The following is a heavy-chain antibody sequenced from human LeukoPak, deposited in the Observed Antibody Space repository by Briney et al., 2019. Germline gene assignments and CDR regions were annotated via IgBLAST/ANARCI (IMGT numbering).Heavy chain of an antibody. CDR2: IYYSGST. CDR1: GGSISSSSYY. Sequence: SETLSLTCTVSGGSISSSSYYWGWIRQPPGKGLEWIGSIYYSGSTYYNPSLKSRVTISVDTSKNQFSLKLSSVTAADTAVYYCARQDSERTRYFDYWGQGILVTVSS. J-gene: IGHJ4*02. V-gene: IGHV4-39*01. CDR3: ARQDSERTRYFDY.